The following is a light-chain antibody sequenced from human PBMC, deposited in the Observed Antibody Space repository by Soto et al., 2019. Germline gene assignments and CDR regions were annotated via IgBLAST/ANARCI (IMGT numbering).Light chain of an antibody. V-gene: IGLV2-14*03. J-gene: IGLJ2*01. CDR3: SSCTGSSTHVT. Sequence: QSALTQPASVSGSPGQSITISCTGTSNDIGGYKYVSWYQQHPGKAPKLMIYDVTARPSGVSNRFSGSKSGNTASLTISGLQPEDEADYYCSSCTGSSTHVTFGGGTKLPS. CDR1: SNDIGGYKY. CDR2: DVT.